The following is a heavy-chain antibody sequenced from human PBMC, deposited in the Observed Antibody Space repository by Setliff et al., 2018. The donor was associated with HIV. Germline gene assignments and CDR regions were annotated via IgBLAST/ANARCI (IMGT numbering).Heavy chain of an antibody. CDR2: IGWNSGSK. CDR1: GFNVNNKY. CDR3: AKAKWELSDSPFFDY. D-gene: IGHD1-26*01. Sequence: LRLSCAASGFNVNNKYMSWVRQAPGKGLEWVSGIGWNSGSKGYADSVKGRFTISRDNAKNSLYLQMNSLRAEDMAFYYCAKAKWELSDSPFFDYWGQGTLVTVSS. V-gene: IGHV3-9*03. J-gene: IGHJ4*02.